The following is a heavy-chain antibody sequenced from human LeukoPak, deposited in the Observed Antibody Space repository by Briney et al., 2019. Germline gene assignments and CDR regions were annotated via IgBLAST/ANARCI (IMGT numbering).Heavy chain of an antibody. V-gene: IGHV3-7*01. D-gene: IGHD4-17*01. CDR1: GFNFNTFW. CDR2: IKEDGSEE. CDR3: ARDPYGDYSDY. Sequence: GGSLRLSCAASGFNFNTFWMTWVRQAPGKGLEWVANIKEDGSEEYYVDSVKGRFTISRDNAKNSLYLQMNSLRAEDTAVYYCARDPYGDYSDYWGQGTLVTVSS. J-gene: IGHJ4*02.